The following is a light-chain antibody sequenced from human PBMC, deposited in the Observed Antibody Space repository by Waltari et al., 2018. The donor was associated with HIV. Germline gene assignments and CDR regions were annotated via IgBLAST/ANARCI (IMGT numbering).Light chain of an antibody. CDR2: GAS. Sequence: EIVLTQSPGTLSLSLGERAILSCRASQSVCSIYLNWYQQKPGQAPRLLLYGASNRASGIPDRFSGSGSGTDFTLTISSLESEDSAVYYCQQSGSSISFGQGTRLEIK. CDR1: QSVCSIY. J-gene: IGKJ5*01. CDR3: QQSGSSIS. V-gene: IGKV3-20*01.